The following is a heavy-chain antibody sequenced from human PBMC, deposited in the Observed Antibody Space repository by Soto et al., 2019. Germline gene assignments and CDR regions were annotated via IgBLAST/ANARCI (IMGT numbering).Heavy chain of an antibody. D-gene: IGHD3-22*01. CDR1: GFTFSSYG. V-gene: IGHV3-30*18. J-gene: IGHJ6*02. CDR3: AKSYYYDSSGSIMDV. Sequence: GGSLRLSCAAFGFTFSSYGMHWVRQAPGKGLEWVAVISYDGSNKYYADSVKGRFTISRDNSKNTLYLQMNSLRAEDTAVYYCAKSYYYDSSGSIMDVWGQGTTVTVSS. CDR2: ISYDGSNK.